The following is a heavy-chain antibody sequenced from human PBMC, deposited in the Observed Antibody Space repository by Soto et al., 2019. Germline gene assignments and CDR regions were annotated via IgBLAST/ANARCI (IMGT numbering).Heavy chain of an antibody. V-gene: IGHV1-18*01. Sequence: QVQLVQSGAEVKKPGASVKVSCQASGYTFISYGISWVRQAPGQGLEWMGWINAFNGNTNYAQKLQGRVTMTRDTSTSTAYMELRSLRSDDTAVYYCARDPVAGTYFDYGGQGTLVTVSS. CDR3: ARDPVAGTYFDY. CDR1: GYTFISYG. CDR2: INAFNGNT. D-gene: IGHD6-19*01. J-gene: IGHJ4*02.